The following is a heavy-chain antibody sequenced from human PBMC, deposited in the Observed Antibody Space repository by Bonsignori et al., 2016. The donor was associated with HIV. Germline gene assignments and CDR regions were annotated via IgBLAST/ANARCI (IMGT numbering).Heavy chain of an antibody. CDR3: ARGQGLGFDY. D-gene: IGHD6-19*01. J-gene: IGHJ4*02. V-gene: IGHV4-59*13. Sequence: PGKGLEWIGYIYYSGSTNYNPSLKSRVTISVDTSKNQFSLKLSSVTAADTAVYYCARGQGLGFDYWGQGTLVTVSS. CDR2: IYYSGST.